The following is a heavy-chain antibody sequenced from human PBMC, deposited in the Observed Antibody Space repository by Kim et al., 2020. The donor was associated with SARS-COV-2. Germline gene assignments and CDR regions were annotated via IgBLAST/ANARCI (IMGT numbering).Heavy chain of an antibody. CDR3: TRGIAAAGTYYYYGMDV. CDR2: IRSKAYGGTT. D-gene: IGHD6-13*01. Sequence: GGSLRLSCTASGFTFGDYAMSWFRQAPGKGLEWVGFIRSKAYGGTTEYAASVKGRFTISRDDSKSIAYLQMNSLKTEDTAVYYCTRGIAAAGTYYYYGMDVWGQGTTVTVSS. J-gene: IGHJ6*02. CDR1: GFTFGDYA. V-gene: IGHV3-49*03.